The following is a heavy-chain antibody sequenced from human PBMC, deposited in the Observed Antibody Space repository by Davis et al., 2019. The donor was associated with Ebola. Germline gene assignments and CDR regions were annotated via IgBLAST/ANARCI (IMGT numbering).Heavy chain of an antibody. V-gene: IGHV1-3*01. CDR3: ARGSSSSLDYYGMDV. Sequence: ASVKVSCKASGYTFTSYGISWVRQAPGQRLEWMGWINAGNGNTKYSQKFQGRVTITRDTSASTAYMELSSLRSEDTAVYYCARGSSSSLDYYGMDVWGQGTTVTVSS. CDR1: GYTFTSYG. CDR2: INAGNGNT. J-gene: IGHJ6*02. D-gene: IGHD6-6*01.